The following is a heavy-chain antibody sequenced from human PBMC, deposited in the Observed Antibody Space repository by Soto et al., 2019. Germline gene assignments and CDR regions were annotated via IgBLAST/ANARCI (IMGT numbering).Heavy chain of an antibody. D-gene: IGHD3-22*01. CDR2: IYYSGNT. Sequence: PSETLSLTCTVSVVSISNYYWSCIRHAPGKGLEWIGYIYYSGNTNYNPSLRSRVTISVDISKNQFSLKLTSVTAADTAVYYCARFLATVVTTVKAFDIGGQGKMVTV. CDR1: VVSISNYY. V-gene: IGHV4-59*12. J-gene: IGHJ3*02. CDR3: ARFLATVVTTVKAFDI.